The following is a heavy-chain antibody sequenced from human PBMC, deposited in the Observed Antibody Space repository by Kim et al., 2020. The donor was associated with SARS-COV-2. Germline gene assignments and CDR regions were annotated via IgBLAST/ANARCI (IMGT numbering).Heavy chain of an antibody. V-gene: IGHV4-34*01. Sequence: GSTNYNPSLKSRVTISVDTSKNQFSLKLSSVTAADTAVYYCARGLGGDYWGQGTLVTVSS. CDR3: ARGLGGDY. CDR2: GST. J-gene: IGHJ4*02.